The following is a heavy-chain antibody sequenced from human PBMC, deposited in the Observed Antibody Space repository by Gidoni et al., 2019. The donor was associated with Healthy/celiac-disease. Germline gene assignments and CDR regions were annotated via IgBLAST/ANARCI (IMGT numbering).Heavy chain of an antibody. D-gene: IGHD5-18*01. J-gene: IGHJ1*01. V-gene: IGHV3-30*04. CDR1: GFTFSSYA. Sequence: QVQLVESGGGGVQPGRSLRLSCAASGFTFSSYAMHWVRQAQGKGLEWVAVISYDGSNKYYADSVKGRFTISRDNSKNTLYLQMNSLRAEDTAVYYCARDSYGYFQHWGQGTLVTVSS. CDR3: ARDSYGYFQH. CDR2: ISYDGSNK.